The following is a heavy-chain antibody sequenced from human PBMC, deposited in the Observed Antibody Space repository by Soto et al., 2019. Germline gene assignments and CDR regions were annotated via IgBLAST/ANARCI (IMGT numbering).Heavy chain of an antibody. CDR3: AVSGTSYYYYGMDV. Sequence: ASVKVSCKASGYTFTCYYMHWVRQAPGQGLEWMGWINPNSGGTNYAQKFQGWVTMTRDTSISTAYMELSRLRSDDTAVYYCAVSGTSYYYYGMDVWGQGTTVTVSS. CDR2: INPNSGGT. J-gene: IGHJ6*02. D-gene: IGHD1-1*01. CDR1: GYTFTCYY. V-gene: IGHV1-2*04.